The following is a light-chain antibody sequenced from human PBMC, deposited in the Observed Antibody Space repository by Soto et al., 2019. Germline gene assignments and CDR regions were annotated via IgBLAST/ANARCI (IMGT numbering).Light chain of an antibody. Sequence: QSVLTQPPSVSGAPGQRVTISCTGNSSNIGAGYDVHWYQQLPGTAPKLLIYGNSNRPSGVPDRFSGSKSGTSASLAITGLQAEDEADYYCQSYDSSLSNVFGTGTKVTVL. CDR1: SSNIGAGYD. V-gene: IGLV1-40*01. CDR2: GNS. J-gene: IGLJ1*01. CDR3: QSYDSSLSNV.